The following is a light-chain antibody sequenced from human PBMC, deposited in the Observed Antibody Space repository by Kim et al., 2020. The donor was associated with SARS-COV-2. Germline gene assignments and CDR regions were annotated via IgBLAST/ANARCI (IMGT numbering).Light chain of an antibody. V-gene: IGLV3-27*01. Sequence: SYELTQPSSVSVSPGQTARITCSGDVLAKKYARWFQQKPGQAPVLVIYKDSERPSGIPERFSGSSSGTTVTLTISGAQVEDEADYYCYSAADNIKVVFGGGTQLTVL. J-gene: IGLJ2*01. CDR3: YSAADNIKVV. CDR1: VLAKKY. CDR2: KDS.